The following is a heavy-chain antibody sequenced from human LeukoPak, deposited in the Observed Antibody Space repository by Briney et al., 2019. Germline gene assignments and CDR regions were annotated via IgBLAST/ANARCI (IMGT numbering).Heavy chain of an antibody. Sequence: GGSLRLSCAASGFTFNNYEMNWVRQAPGKGLEWVSHISGRGSTIHYANSVKGRFTISRDNAKNSLYLQMTSLRDEDTAVYYCARDRGVDDYFDYWGQGTLAAVSS. CDR2: ISGRGSTI. CDR1: GFTFNNYE. V-gene: IGHV3-48*03. J-gene: IGHJ4*02. D-gene: IGHD3-10*01. CDR3: ARDRGVDDYFDY.